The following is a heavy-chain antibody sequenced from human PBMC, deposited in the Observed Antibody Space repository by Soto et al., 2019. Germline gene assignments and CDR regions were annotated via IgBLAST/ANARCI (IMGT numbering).Heavy chain of an antibody. J-gene: IGHJ6*02. V-gene: IGHV1-3*01. D-gene: IGHD2-8*02. CDR1: GYTFTTYA. CDR3: ARDGRYRSGSYSHYGMDV. Sequence: QIQLVQSGADVRKPGASVKVSCTASGYTFTTYAMHWVRQAPGQRPEWMGWINVDNGNTKYSQNFQGRVTITRDTSASTAYMELSGLTYGDTGVYFCARDGRYRSGSYSHYGMDVWGQGTTVIVSS. CDR2: INVDNGNT.